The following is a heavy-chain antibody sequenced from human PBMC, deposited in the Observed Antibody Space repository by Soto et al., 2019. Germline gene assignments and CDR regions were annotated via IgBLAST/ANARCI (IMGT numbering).Heavy chain of an antibody. CDR1: GFTFSNYA. Sequence: PGGSLRLSCAASGFTFSNYAMSWVRQASGKGLEWVSVISGSGDSAYHADSVKGRFTISRDNSKNTLYLQMSSLRAEDTAVYYCAKEGPVPRGSLSYMDVWGKGTTVTVSS. CDR2: ISGSGDSA. CDR3: AKEGPVPRGSLSYMDV. D-gene: IGHD3-10*01. J-gene: IGHJ6*03. V-gene: IGHV3-23*01.